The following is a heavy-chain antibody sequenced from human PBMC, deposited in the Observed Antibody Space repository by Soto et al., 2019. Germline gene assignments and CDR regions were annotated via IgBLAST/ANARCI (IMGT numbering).Heavy chain of an antibody. J-gene: IGHJ5*02. D-gene: IGHD1-26*01. V-gene: IGHV4-34*01. CDR2: INHSGST. CDR1: GGSFSGYY. CDR3: ARPGSFRWFDP. Sequence: QVQLQQWGAGLLKPSETLSLTCAVYGGSFSGYYWSWIRQPPGKGLEWIGEINHSGSTNYNPSLKSRVTISVDTSKNQFSLKLSSVTAADTAVYYCARPGSFRWFDPWGQGTLVTVSS.